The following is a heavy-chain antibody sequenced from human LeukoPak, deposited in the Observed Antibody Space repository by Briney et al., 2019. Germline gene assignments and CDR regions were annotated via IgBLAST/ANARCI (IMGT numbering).Heavy chain of an antibody. V-gene: IGHV1-18*04. J-gene: IGHJ4*02. Sequence: ASVKVSCKASGYTFAGYYMHWVRQAPGQGLEWMGWISAYNGNTNYAQKLQGRVTMTTDTSTSTAYMELRSLRSDDTAVYYCARGLYYYDSSGYPRFDYWGQGTLVTVSS. CDR1: GYTFAGYY. CDR2: ISAYNGNT. D-gene: IGHD3-22*01. CDR3: ARGLYYYDSSGYPRFDY.